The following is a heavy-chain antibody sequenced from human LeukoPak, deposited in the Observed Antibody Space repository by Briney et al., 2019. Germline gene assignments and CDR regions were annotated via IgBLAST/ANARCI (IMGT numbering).Heavy chain of an antibody. J-gene: IGHJ4*02. CDR2: ISGSGDSA. V-gene: IGHV3-23*01. CDR3: AKSPSTVYHCFEY. Sequence: GGSLRLSCAASGFTFSNYAIHWVRQAPGKGLEWVSLISGSGDSAYYADSVKGRFTISRDNSKNTVYLQIISLRGEDTAVYYCAKSPSTVYHCFEYWGQGTLVTVPS. CDR1: GFTFSNYA. D-gene: IGHD2-8*02.